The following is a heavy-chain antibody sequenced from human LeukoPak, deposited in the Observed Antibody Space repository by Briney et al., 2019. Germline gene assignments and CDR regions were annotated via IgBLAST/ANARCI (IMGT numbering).Heavy chain of an antibody. Sequence: SETLSLTCTVSGGAISSYYWSWIRQPPGKGLEWIGYIYYSGSTNYNPSLKSRVTISVDTSKNQFALKLSSVAAADTAVYYCARGGQQLVFDYWGQGTLVTVSS. CDR2: IYYSGST. V-gene: IGHV4-59*01. CDR3: ARGGQQLVFDY. J-gene: IGHJ4*02. D-gene: IGHD6-13*01. CDR1: GGAISSYY.